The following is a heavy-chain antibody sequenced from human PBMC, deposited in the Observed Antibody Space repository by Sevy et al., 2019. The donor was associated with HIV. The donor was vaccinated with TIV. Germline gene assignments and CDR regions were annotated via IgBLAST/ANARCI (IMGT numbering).Heavy chain of an antibody. J-gene: IGHJ5*02. D-gene: IGHD1-1*01. Sequence: GGSLRLSCAASGFTFSSYSMNWVRQPPGKGLEWVSSISSSSSYKYYAASVKGRFTISRDNAKNSLYLQMTSLRAEDTAVYYCARANWANWFDPWGQGTLVTVSS. V-gene: IGHV3-21*01. CDR1: GFTFSSYS. CDR3: ARANWANWFDP. CDR2: ISSSSSYK.